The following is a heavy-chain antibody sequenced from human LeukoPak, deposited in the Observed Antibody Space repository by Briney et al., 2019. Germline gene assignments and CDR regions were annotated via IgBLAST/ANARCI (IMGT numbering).Heavy chain of an antibody. CDR3: ARRAYVYDSSAYYYFDH. CDR2: INPNSGGT. CDR1: GYTFTGYY. Sequence: ASVKVSCKASGYTFTGYYMHWVRQAPGQGLEWMGWINPNSGGTNYAQKFQGRVTMTRDTSISTAYMELSRLRSDDTAVYYCARRAYVYDSSAYYYFDHWGQGTLVTVSS. J-gene: IGHJ4*02. V-gene: IGHV1-2*02. D-gene: IGHD3-22*01.